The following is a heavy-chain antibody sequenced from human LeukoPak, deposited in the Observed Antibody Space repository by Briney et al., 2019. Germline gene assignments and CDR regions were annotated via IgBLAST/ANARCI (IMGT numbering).Heavy chain of an antibody. CDR2: IYSGGST. D-gene: IGHD1-26*01. V-gene: IGHV3-66*04. J-gene: IGHJ4*02. Sequence: GGSLRLSCAVSGFTVSSNYMSWVRQAPGKGLEWVSVIYSGGSTDYADSVKGQFTISRDNSKNTLYLQMNSLRAEDTAVYYCARQWELRDFDYWGQGTLVTVSS. CDR3: ARQWELRDFDY. CDR1: GFTVSSNY.